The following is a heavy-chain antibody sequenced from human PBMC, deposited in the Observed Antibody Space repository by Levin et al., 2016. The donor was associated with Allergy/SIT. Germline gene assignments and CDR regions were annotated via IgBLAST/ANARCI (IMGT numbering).Heavy chain of an antibody. CDR3: ARMVYDILTGYTFDV. D-gene: IGHD3-9*01. J-gene: IGHJ3*01. Sequence: WIRQPPGKALEWLAHIFSNDDKSYSTSLKSRLTISKDTSKGQVVLTMTNMDPVDTATYYCARMVYDILTGYTFDVWGQGTMVTVSS. V-gene: IGHV2-26*01. CDR2: IFSNDDK.